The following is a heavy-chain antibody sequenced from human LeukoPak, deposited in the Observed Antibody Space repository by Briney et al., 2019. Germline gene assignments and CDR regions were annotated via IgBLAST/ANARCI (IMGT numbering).Heavy chain of an antibody. Sequence: SETLSLTCTVSGGSIDSYHWSWIRHPAGRGLEWIGRIYTSGSTNYNPSLKSRVTMSVDTSKNQFSLKLSSVTAADTAVYYCARQTGSGLFILPGGQGTLVTVSS. V-gene: IGHV4-4*07. CDR1: GGSIDSYH. CDR3: ARQTGSGLFILP. D-gene: IGHD3/OR15-3a*01. J-gene: IGHJ4*02. CDR2: IYTSGST.